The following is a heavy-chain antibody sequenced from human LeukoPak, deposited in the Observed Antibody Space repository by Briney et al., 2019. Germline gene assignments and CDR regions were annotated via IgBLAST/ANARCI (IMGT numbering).Heavy chain of an antibody. V-gene: IGHV3-7*01. CDR2: IKQDGSEK. CDR1: GFTFSSYW. CDR3: ARVETYYYDSSGYYFDY. Sequence: GGSLRLSCAASGFTFSSYWMTWVRQAPGKGLEWVANIKQDGSEKYYVDSVKGRFTISRDNAKNSLYLQMNSLRAEDTAVYYCARVETYYYDSSGYYFDYWGQGTLVTVSS. D-gene: IGHD3-22*01. J-gene: IGHJ4*02.